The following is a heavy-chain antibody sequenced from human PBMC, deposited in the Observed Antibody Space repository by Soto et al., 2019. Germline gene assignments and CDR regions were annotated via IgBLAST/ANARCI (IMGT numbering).Heavy chain of an antibody. V-gene: IGHV4-39*01. D-gene: IGHD2-15*01. J-gene: IGHJ5*02. CDR1: GGSISSSSYY. CDR3: ARHPIYCSGGSCYVHWFDP. CDR2: IYCSGST. Sequence: SETLSLTCTVSGGSISSSSYYWGWIRQPPGKGLEWIGSIYCSGSTYYNPSLKSRVTISVDTSKNQFSLKLSSVTAADTAVYYCARHPIYCSGGSCYVHWFDPWGQGTLVTVSS.